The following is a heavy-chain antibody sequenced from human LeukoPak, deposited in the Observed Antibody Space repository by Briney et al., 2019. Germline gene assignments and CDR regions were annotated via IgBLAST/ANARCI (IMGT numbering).Heavy chain of an antibody. D-gene: IGHD1-1*01. CDR1: GYRFSNYW. CDR2: IYPSDSDT. Sequence: GESLKISCKVSGYRFSNYWIGWVRQMPGKGLEWMGIIYPSDSDTMYSPSFQGQVTISVDTSINTAYLHWSSLEASDTAMYYCARRATSGTPIDYWGQGTLVTVSS. J-gene: IGHJ4*02. V-gene: IGHV5-51*01. CDR3: ARRATSGTPIDY.